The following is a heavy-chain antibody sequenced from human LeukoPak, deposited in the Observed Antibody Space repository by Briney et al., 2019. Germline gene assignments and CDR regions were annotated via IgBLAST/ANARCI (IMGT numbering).Heavy chain of an antibody. D-gene: IGHD5-18*01. CDR1: GYTFTGYY. Sequence: GASVKVSCKASGYTFTGYYMHWVRQAPGQGLEWMGWINPNIGGTNYAQKFQGRVTMTRDASTSTAYMELSRLRSYDTAVYYCARGTQKTGGYSYGPASVGGSSIDNCGEGTLVT. J-gene: IGHJ4*02. V-gene: IGHV1-2*02. CDR3: ARGTQKTGGYSYGPASVGGSSIDN. CDR2: INPNIGGT.